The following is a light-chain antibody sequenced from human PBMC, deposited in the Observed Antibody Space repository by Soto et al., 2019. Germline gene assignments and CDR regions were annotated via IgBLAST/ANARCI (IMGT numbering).Light chain of an antibody. CDR3: AAWDDSLNGRFV. J-gene: IGLJ1*01. CDR2: SHN. CDR1: SSNIGSNT. V-gene: IGLV1-44*01. Sequence: QSVLTQPPSASGTPGQRVTISCSGSSSNIGSNTVNWYLQLPGTAPKLLIYSHNQRPSGVPARFSGSKSGTSASLAISALQSEDEADYYCAAWDDSLNGRFVFGTGTKVTVL.